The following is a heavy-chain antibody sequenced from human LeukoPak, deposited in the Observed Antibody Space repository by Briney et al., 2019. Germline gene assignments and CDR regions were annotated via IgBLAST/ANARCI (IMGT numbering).Heavy chain of an antibody. CDR2: ISYDGSNK. V-gene: IGHV3-30-3*01. CDR3: AREAMDMSSSSPGYYYYMDV. Sequence: PGGSLRLSCAGSGSTFSSYAMTWVRQAPGKGLEWVAVISYDGSNKYYADSVKGRFTISRDNSKNTLYLQMNSLRAEDTAVYYCAREAMDMSSSSPGYYYYMDVWGKGTTVTVSS. J-gene: IGHJ6*03. CDR1: GSTFSSYA. D-gene: IGHD6-6*01.